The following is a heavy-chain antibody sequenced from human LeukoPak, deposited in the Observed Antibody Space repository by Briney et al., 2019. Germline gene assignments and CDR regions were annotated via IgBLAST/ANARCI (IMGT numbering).Heavy chain of an antibody. CDR3: ARDCSSGYYYYYYMDV. CDR1: GYTFTGYY. V-gene: IGHV1-2*02. D-gene: IGHD6-19*01. Sequence: ASVKVSCTASGYTFTGYYMHWVRQAPGQGPEWMGWINPNSGGTNYAQKFQGRVTMTRDTSISTAYMELSRLRSDDTAVYYCARDCSSGYYYYYYMDVWGKGTTVTVSS. CDR2: INPNSGGT. J-gene: IGHJ6*03.